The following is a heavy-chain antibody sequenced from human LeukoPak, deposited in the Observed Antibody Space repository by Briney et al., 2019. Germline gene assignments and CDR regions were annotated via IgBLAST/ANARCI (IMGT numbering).Heavy chain of an antibody. Sequence: KPSETLSLTCTVSGGSISSSSYYRGWIRQPPGKGLEWIGSIYYSGSTYYNPSLKSRVTISVDTSKNQFSLKLSSVTAADTAVYYCARGTWIQLCFDYWGQGTLVTVSS. D-gene: IGHD5-18*01. CDR2: IYYSGST. V-gene: IGHV4-39*01. J-gene: IGHJ4*02. CDR1: GGSISSSSYY. CDR3: ARGTWIQLCFDY.